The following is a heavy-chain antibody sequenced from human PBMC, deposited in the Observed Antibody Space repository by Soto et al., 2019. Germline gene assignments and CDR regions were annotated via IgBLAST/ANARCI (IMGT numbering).Heavy chain of an antibody. J-gene: IGHJ2*01. D-gene: IGHD4-17*01. Sequence: GGSLRLSCAASGFTVSSNYMSWVRQAPGKGLEWVSVIYSGGSTYYADSVKGRFTISRHNSKNTLYLQMNSLRAEDTAVYYCARERTTVTHYWYFDLWGRGTLVTVSS. CDR3: ARERTTVTHYWYFDL. CDR1: GFTVSSNY. V-gene: IGHV3-53*04. CDR2: IYSGGST.